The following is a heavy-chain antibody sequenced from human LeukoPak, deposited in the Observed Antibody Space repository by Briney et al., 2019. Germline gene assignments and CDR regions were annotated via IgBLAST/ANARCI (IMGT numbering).Heavy chain of an antibody. CDR2: FYSSGST. V-gene: IGHV4-4*07. CDR3: ARSPGTSAYYPVYWFDP. CDR1: GGSISPYY. D-gene: IGHD3-22*01. Sequence: PSETLSLTCPGPGGSISPYYGGWIRQPAGRGLEWVGRFYSSGSTNYNPSLESRVTMSVDTSKNQLSLELSSVTAADTAVYYCARSPGTSAYYPVYWFDPWGQGTLVTVSS. J-gene: IGHJ5*02.